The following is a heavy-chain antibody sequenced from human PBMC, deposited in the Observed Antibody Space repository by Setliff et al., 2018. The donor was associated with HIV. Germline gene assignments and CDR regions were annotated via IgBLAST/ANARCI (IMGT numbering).Heavy chain of an antibody. CDR2: IKEDGSEK. Sequence: CAASGFTFRRYWMNWVRQAPGKGLEWVANIKEDGSEKYYVDSVKGRFTISRDQAKNSLYLQMNSLRAEDTGVYYCARARTGWYNFDYWGQGTPVTVSS. V-gene: IGHV3-7*01. CDR1: GFTFRRYW. CDR3: ARARTGWYNFDY. D-gene: IGHD6-19*01. J-gene: IGHJ4*02.